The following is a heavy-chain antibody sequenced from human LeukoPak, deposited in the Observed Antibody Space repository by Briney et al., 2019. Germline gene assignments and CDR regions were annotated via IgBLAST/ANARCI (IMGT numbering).Heavy chain of an antibody. J-gene: IGHJ4*02. D-gene: IGHD3-3*01. CDR3: ASSFSDDFWSGHF. CDR1: RLTFTYW. V-gene: IGHV3-7*01. CDR2: IKQDGGEK. Sequence: GGSLRLSCAASRLTFTYWMSWVRPAPGKGLEWVANIKQDGGEKYYVDSVKGRFTIFRDNAKKSLSLQMNSLRAEDTAVYYCASSFSDDFWSGHFWGQGTLVTVSS.